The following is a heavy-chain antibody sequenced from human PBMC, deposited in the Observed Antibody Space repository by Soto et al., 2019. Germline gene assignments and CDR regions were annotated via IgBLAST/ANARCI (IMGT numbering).Heavy chain of an antibody. CDR2: IVKEGTHK. Sequence: QVQLVESGGGVVQPGGSLTLSCAASGFTFSAYGMHWVRQAPCVGLQWLTVIVKEGTHKHYADSVKGRFTVSRDNSKNTLYLEMNNLRAEDTAVYYCARDDDYPDNGLDYWGQGTLVSVSS. CDR3: ARDDDYPDNGLDY. CDR1: GFTFSAYG. V-gene: IGHV3-33*05. J-gene: IGHJ4*02. D-gene: IGHD4-17*01.